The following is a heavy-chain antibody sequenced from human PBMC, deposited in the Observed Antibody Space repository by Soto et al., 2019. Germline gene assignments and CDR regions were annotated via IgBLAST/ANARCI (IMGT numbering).Heavy chain of an antibody. J-gene: IGHJ4*02. CDR2: IHYSGDI. CDR1: GDSMTSSDW. CDR3: VCNGYYSLEY. Sequence: QVQLQESGPGLVKPSGTLSLTCAVSGDSMTSSDWWSWVRQAPGKGLELIGEIHYSGDINYDPSLRSRVTISVDRSKTQFSMNLSSVTAADTAVYFCVCNGYYSLEYWGQGNLVIVSP. D-gene: IGHD3-22*01. V-gene: IGHV4-4*02.